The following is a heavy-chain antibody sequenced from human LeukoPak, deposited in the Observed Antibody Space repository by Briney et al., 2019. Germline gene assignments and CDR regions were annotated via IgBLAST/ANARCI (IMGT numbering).Heavy chain of an antibody. Sequence: SETLSLTCTVSGGSITSSRYYWAWIRQPPGKGLEWIGTIYYTGSTYYNPSLKSPVTISVDTSKNQFSLKLSSVTAADTAVYYCARHARTIVGPIDYWGQGTLVTVSS. CDR2: IYYTGST. CDR3: ARHARTIVGPIDY. V-gene: IGHV4-39*01. D-gene: IGHD1-26*01. J-gene: IGHJ4*02. CDR1: GGSITSSRYY.